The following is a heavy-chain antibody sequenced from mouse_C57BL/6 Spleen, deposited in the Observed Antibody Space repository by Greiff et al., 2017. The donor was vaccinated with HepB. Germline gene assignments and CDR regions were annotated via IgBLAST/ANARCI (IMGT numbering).Heavy chain of an antibody. CDR3: ARAGTTVAPFAY. CDR1: GYTFTSYW. Sequence: VQLQQPGAELVKPGASVKMSCKASGYTFTSYWITWVKQRPGQGLEWIGDIYPGSGSTNYNEKFKSKATLTVDTSSSTAYMQLSSLTSEDSAVYYCARAGTTVAPFAYWGQGTLVTVSA. V-gene: IGHV1-55*01. D-gene: IGHD1-1*01. J-gene: IGHJ3*01. CDR2: IYPGSGST.